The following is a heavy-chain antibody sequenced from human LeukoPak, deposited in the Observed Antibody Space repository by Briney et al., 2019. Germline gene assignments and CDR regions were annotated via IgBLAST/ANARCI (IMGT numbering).Heavy chain of an antibody. Sequence: SVRVSSTASGFTFTSSAMQWVRQARGHRREWIGWIVVGSGNTNYAQKFQERVTITRDMSTSTAYMELSSLRSEDTAVYYCAGGPLESSTEGVRRYGMDVWGQGTTVTVSS. CDR3: AGGPLESSTEGVRRYGMDV. CDR1: GFTFTSSA. CDR2: IVVGSGNT. D-gene: IGHD5-24*01. J-gene: IGHJ6*02. V-gene: IGHV1-58*02.